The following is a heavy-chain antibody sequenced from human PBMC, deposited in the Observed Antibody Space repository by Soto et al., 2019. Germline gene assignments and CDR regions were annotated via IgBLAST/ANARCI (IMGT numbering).Heavy chain of an antibody. J-gene: IGHJ4*02. D-gene: IGHD1-26*01. CDR1: GFSLTTGGVG. CDR3: AHYRNLITEDRQVGDFDY. V-gene: IGHV2-5*02. CDR2: IYWDDDE. Sequence: QITLKGSGPTLVKPTQTLTLTCDFSGFSLTTGGVGVGWVRQPPGAALGWLALIYWDDDEPYNPSLKTRLTNTQDPTKNQVVLIITNINPVDTATYSGAHYRNLITEDRQVGDFDYWGQGTLVTLSS.